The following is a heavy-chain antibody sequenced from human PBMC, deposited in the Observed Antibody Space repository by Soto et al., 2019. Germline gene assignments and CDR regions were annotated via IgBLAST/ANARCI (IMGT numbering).Heavy chain of an antibody. CDR1: GFTFSSYG. CDR2: ISYDGSNK. D-gene: IGHD6-19*01. J-gene: IGHJ2*01. CDR3: APLSDFDL. Sequence: QVQLVESGGGVVQPGRSLRLSCEASGFTFSSYGMHWVRQAPGKGLEWVAVISYDGSNKYYADSVKGRFTISRDNSMNTLYLQMNSLRAEDTAVYYCAPLSDFDLWGRGTLVTVSS. V-gene: IGHV3-30*03.